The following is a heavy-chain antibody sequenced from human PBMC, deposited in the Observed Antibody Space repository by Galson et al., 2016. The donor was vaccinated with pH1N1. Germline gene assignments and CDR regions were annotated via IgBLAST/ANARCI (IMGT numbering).Heavy chain of an antibody. V-gene: IGHV3-48*03. CDR2: ISRSGSTI. D-gene: IGHD6-19*01. CDR3: ARPAEQQWLVILPFGY. J-gene: IGHJ4*02. CDR1: GFAFSSYA. Sequence: LRLSCAASGFAFSSYAMNWVRQAPGKGLEWVSHISRSGSTIHYADSVKGRFTVSRDNAKNSLYLQMNSLRAEDTAVYYCARPAEQQWLVILPFGYWGQGILVTVSS.